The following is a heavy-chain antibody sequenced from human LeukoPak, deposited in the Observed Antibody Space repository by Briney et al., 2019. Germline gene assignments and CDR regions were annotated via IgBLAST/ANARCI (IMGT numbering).Heavy chain of an antibody. CDR1: GGTFSSYA. CDR3: ARTYQRGPIYSASFCY. D-gene: IGHD1-26*01. Sequence: SVKVSCKASGGTFSSYAISWVRQAPGQGLEWVGGIIPIFGTANYAQKFQGRVTITADESTSTAYMELSSLRSEDTAVYYCARTYQRGPIYSASFCYWGQGTLVTVSS. V-gene: IGHV1-69*01. CDR2: IIPIFGTA. J-gene: IGHJ4*02.